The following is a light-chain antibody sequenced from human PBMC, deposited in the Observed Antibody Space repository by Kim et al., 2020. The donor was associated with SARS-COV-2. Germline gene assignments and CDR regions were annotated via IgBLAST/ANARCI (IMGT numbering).Light chain of an antibody. J-gene: IGLJ3*02. CDR1: TGAVTSGHY. V-gene: IGLV7-46*01. CDR2: DTD. CDR3: LLSYGGAPWV. Sequence: GGTVTLTCGSSTGAVTSGHYPYWFQQKPGQAPRTLIYDTDNKHSWIPARFSGSLLGGKATLTLSGAQPEDEAEYYCLLSYGGAPWVFGGGTHLTVL.